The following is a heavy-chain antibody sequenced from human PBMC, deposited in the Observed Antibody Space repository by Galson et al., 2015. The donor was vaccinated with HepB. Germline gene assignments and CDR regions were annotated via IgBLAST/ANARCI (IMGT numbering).Heavy chain of an antibody. Sequence: SLRLSCAASGFTFSSYGMHWVRQAPGKGLERVAVISYDGSNKYYADSVKGRFTISRDNSKNTLYLQMNSLRAEDTAVYYCAKPSGGGSLSNWFDPWGQGTLVTVSS. CDR3: AKPSGGGSLSNWFDP. V-gene: IGHV3-30*18. CDR1: GFTFSSYG. J-gene: IGHJ5*02. CDR2: ISYDGSNK. D-gene: IGHD3-10*01.